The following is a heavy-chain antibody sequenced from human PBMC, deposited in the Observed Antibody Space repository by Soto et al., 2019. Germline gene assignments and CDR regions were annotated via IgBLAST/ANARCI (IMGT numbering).Heavy chain of an antibody. CDR2: IIPLFDAT. Sequence: QVQLVQSGAEVRKPGSSVKVSCKASGGTFTTYDISWVRQAPGQGLEWMGGIIPLFDATKYAQKFQGRVTITADNSTDTAYMELSSLRSEDTAMYYCARDRSSSCYNGTFYFDSWGQGTLVTVSS. V-gene: IGHV1-69*06. J-gene: IGHJ4*02. CDR1: GGTFTTYD. D-gene: IGHD2-15*01. CDR3: ARDRSSSCYNGTFYFDS.